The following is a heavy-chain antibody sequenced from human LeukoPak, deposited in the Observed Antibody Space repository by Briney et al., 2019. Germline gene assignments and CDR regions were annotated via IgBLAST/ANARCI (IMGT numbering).Heavy chain of an antibody. CDR2: IRSKANSYAT. V-gene: IGHV3-73*01. Sequence: GGSLRLSCAASGFTFSGSAMHWVRQASGKGLEWVGRIRSKANSYATAYAASVNGRFTISRDDSKNTAYLQMNSLKTEDTAVYYCTRLSSSSTGGFDYWGQGTLVTVSS. CDR1: GFTFSGSA. J-gene: IGHJ4*02. D-gene: IGHD6-6*01. CDR3: TRLSSSSTGGFDY.